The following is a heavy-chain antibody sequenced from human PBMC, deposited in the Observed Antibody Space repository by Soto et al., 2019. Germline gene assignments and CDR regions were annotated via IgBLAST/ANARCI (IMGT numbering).Heavy chain of an antibody. CDR3: ARDSGSFDY. CDR2: IYYSGST. CDR1: GRAVSSYY. V-gene: IGHV4-59*02. Sequence: PSDTLSLTCPVSGRAVSSYYWRWILQPPGKGLEWIGYIYYSGSTNYNPSLKSRVTISVDTSKNQFSLKLSSVTAADTAVYYCARDSGSFDYWGQGTLVTVSS. D-gene: IGHD1-26*01. J-gene: IGHJ4*02.